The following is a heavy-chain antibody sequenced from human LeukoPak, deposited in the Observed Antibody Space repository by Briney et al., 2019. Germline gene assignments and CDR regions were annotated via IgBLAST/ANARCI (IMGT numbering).Heavy chain of an antibody. CDR1: GGSLSGYY. D-gene: IGHD6-19*01. J-gene: IGHJ5*02. CDR3: ARGLVGIAVAAHGNWFDP. CDR2: INHSGST. V-gene: IGHV4-34*01. Sequence: SETLSLTCAVHGGSLSGYYWSWIRQPPGKGLEWIGEINHSGSTNYNPSLKSRVTISVDTSKNQFSLKLSSVTAADTAVYYCARGLVGIAVAAHGNWFDPWGQGTLVTVSS.